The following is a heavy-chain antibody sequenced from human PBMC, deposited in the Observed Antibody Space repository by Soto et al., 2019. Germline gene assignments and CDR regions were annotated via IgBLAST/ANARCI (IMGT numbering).Heavy chain of an antibody. Sequence: QVQLQQWGAGLLKPSETLSLTCAVYGGSFSGYYWSWIRQPPGKGLEWIGEINHSGSTNYNPSLKSRVTISVDTSKNQFSLKLSSVTAADTAVYYCARGGYDYVWGSYRYYGMDVWGQGTTVTVSS. CDR3: ARGGYDYVWGSYRYYGMDV. J-gene: IGHJ6*02. CDR1: GGSFSGYY. D-gene: IGHD3-16*02. V-gene: IGHV4-34*01. CDR2: INHSGST.